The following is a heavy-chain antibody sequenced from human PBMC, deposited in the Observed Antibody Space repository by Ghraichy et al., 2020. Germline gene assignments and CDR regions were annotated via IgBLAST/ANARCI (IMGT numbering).Heavy chain of an antibody. D-gene: IGHD3-10*01. CDR2: IRFKTDGGTT. Sequence: LSLTCAASGFTFSNAWMSWVRQAPGKGLEWVGRIRFKTDGGTTDYAAPVKGRFTISRDDSKNTLYLQMNRLKTEDTAVYYCTTDVVTMVRGANMEGFWGQGTLVTVSS. V-gene: IGHV3-15*01. J-gene: IGHJ4*02. CDR1: GFTFSNAW. CDR3: TTDVVTMVRGANMEGF.